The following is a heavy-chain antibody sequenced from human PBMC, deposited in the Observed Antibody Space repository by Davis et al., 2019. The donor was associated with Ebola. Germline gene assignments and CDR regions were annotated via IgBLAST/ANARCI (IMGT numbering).Heavy chain of an antibody. Sequence: PGGSLRLSCAASGFTFSSYWMSCVRQAPGKGLEWVANIKQGGDERYYVDSVKGRFIISRDDAKNSLYLQMNSLRAEDTAVYYCVRVYSGSYDPWGQGTLVTVSS. CDR3: VRVYSGSYDP. J-gene: IGHJ5*02. CDR1: GFTFSSYW. CDR2: IKQGGDER. V-gene: IGHV3-7*01. D-gene: IGHD1-26*01.